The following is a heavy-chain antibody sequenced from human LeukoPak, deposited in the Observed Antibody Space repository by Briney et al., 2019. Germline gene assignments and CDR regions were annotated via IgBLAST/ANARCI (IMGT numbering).Heavy chain of an antibody. CDR2: IYSSGST. Sequence: SETLSLTCTVSGGSISDFYWSWMRQPAGKGLEWIGRIYSSGSTNYSPSLKSRVTISLDKSKKQFSLKLTSVTAAATAMYYCARVKRGYSSCYGGYHYYYMDVWGKGTTVTAS. J-gene: IGHJ6*03. CDR3: ARVKRGYSSCYGGYHYYYMDV. D-gene: IGHD5-18*01. V-gene: IGHV4-4*07. CDR1: GGSISDFY.